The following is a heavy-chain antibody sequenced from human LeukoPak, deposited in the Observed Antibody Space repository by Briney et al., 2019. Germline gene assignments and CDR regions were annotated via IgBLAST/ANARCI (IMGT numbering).Heavy chain of an antibody. CDR1: GYTFTSYY. CDR3: ARVVKYRSGPLTDLLPYYFDY. D-gene: IGHD6-19*01. Sequence: ASVKVSCKASGYTFTSYYLQWVRQAPGQGLEWMGIINPSGGNTSYAQKFQGRVTMTRDMSTSTAYMELSSLRSEDMAVYYCARVVKYRSGPLTDLLPYYFDYWGQGTLVTVSS. V-gene: IGHV1-46*01. J-gene: IGHJ4*02. CDR2: INPSGGNT.